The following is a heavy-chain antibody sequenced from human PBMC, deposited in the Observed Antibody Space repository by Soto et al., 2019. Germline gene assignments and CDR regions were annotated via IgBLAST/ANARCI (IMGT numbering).Heavy chain of an antibody. CDR3: ARGAQVGTTTGFFDY. J-gene: IGHJ4*02. V-gene: IGHV5-51*01. Sequence: PGESLKISCKGSGYSFPTHWIGWVRQMPGKGLEWMGIIYPGDSDTRYSPSFQGQVTISVDKSINTAYLQWSTLKASDTAMYYCARGAQVGTTTGFFDYWGQGNLVTVSS. CDR1: GYSFPTHW. CDR2: IYPGDSDT. D-gene: IGHD1-26*01.